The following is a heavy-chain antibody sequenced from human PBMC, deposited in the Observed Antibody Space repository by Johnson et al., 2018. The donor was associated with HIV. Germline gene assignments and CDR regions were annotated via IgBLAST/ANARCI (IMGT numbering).Heavy chain of an antibody. CDR1: GITFSSYA. J-gene: IGHJ3*02. V-gene: IGHV3-48*01. Sequence: VQLVESGGGVVQPGRSLRLSCAASGITFSSYAMHWVRQAPGKGLEWVSYISANGNSIYYADSVKGRFTISRDKAKNSLYLQMNSLRAEDTAVYYCARIRPANWGVNDAFDIWGQGTMVTVSS. CDR3: ARIRPANWGVNDAFDI. CDR2: ISANGNSI. D-gene: IGHD7-27*01.